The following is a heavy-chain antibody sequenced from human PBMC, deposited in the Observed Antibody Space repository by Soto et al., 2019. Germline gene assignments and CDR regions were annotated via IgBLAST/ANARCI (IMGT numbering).Heavy chain of an antibody. CDR3: ARGHRMVRGVMSRTNWFDP. CDR1: GGSIRGYY. J-gene: IGHJ5*02. V-gene: IGHV4-59*01. D-gene: IGHD3-10*01. Sequence: SETLSLTCTVSGGSIRGYYWSWIRQPPGKGLEWIGYIYYSGSTNYNPSLKSRVTISVDTSKNQFSLKLSSVTAADTAVYYCARGHRMVRGVMSRTNWFDPWGQGTLVTVSS. CDR2: IYYSGST.